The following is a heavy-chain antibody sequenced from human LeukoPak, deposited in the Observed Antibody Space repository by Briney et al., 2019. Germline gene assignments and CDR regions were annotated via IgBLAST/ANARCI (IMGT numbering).Heavy chain of an antibody. D-gene: IGHD1-26*01. CDR1: GDSISSYY. CDR3: ARSSWTYSHPFDY. CDR2: IYYSGST. V-gene: IGHV4-59*01. Sequence: SETLSLTCTVSGDSISSYYWSWIRQPPGKGLEWIGYIYYSGSTNYNPSLKSRVTISVDTSKNQLSLKPTSVTAADTAVYYCARSSWTYSHPFDYWGQGTLVTVSS. J-gene: IGHJ4*02.